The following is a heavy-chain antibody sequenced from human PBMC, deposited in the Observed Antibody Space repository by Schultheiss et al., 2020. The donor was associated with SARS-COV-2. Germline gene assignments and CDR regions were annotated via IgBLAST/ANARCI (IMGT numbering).Heavy chain of an antibody. V-gene: IGHV3-15*01. Sequence: GGSLRLSCAASGFTFSNAWMSWVRQAPGKGLEWVGRIKSKTDGGTTDYAAPVKGRFTISRDDSKNTLYLQMNSLKTEDTAVYYCTTPVDCSSTSCYYYYCLYIDVWGKGTTVTVSS. CDR2: IKSKTDGGTT. J-gene: IGHJ6*03. D-gene: IGHD2-2*01. CDR3: TTPVDCSSTSCYYYYCLYIDV. CDR1: GFTFSNAW.